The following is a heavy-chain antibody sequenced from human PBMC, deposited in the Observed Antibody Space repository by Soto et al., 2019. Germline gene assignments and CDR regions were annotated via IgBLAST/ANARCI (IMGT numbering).Heavy chain of an antibody. CDR2: INHSGST. CDR3: ARHRIEVVWRGFDF. D-gene: IGHD3-10*01. J-gene: IGHJ4*02. V-gene: IGHV4-34*01. Sequence: SETLSLTCAVYGGSFSGYYWSWIRQPPGKGLEWIGEINHSGSTNYNPSLKGRVVISFDTSKKQSSLQVTSVTAADTAVYFCARHRIEVVWRGFDFWGQGSPVTVSS. CDR1: GGSFSGYY.